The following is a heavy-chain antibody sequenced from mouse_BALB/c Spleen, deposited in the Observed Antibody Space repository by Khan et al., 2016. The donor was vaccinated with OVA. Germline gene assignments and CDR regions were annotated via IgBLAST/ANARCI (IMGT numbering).Heavy chain of an antibody. CDR3: ARSQRGDVDY. V-gene: IGHV3-2*02. Sequence: EVQLQESGPGLVKPSQSLSLTCTVTGYSITSDYAWNWIRQFPGNKLEWMGYISYSGNTKYNPSLKSRISITRDTSKNQFFLQLNFVTIEDTAPYYWARSQRGDVDYWGQGTTLTVSS. J-gene: IGHJ2*01. CDR2: ISYSGNT. D-gene: IGHD3-3*01. CDR1: GYSITSDYA.